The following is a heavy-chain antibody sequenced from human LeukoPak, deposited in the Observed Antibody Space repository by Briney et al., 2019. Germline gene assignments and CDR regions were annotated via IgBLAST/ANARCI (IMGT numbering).Heavy chain of an antibody. CDR3: AKDSRGYYDYVWGSYLRG. J-gene: IGHJ4*02. Sequence: PEGSLRLSCAASGFAFNTYAMHWVRQAPGQGLEWVALIWHDGSHKFYSNSVRGQFTISRDNSKNTPYLQMNSLRAEDTAVYYCAKDSRGYYDYVWGSYLRGWGQGTLVTVSS. D-gene: IGHD3-16*02. CDR1: GFAFNTYA. V-gene: IGHV3-33*06. CDR2: IWHDGSHK.